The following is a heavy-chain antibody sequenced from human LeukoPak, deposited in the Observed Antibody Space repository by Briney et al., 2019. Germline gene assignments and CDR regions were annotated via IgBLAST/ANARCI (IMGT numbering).Heavy chain of an antibody. Sequence: GGSLRLSCAASGFTFSSYWMSWVRQAPGKGLEWVANIKQDGSEKYYVDSVKGRFTISRDNAKNSLYLQMNSLRAEDTAVYYCARGLLDFPRGDAFDIWGQGTMVTVSS. CDR3: ARGLLDFPRGDAFDI. J-gene: IGHJ3*02. D-gene: IGHD3-3*01. V-gene: IGHV3-7*01. CDR2: IKQDGSEK. CDR1: GFTFSSYW.